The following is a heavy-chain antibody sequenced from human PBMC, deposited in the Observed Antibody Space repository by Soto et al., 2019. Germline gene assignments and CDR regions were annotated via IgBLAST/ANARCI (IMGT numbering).Heavy chain of an antibody. V-gene: IGHV1-2*02. CDR1: GYTFTGYY. CDR2: INPNSGGT. Sequence: AASVKVSCKASGYTFTGYYMHWVRQAPGQGLEWMGWINPNSGGTNYAQKFQGRVTMTRDTSISTAYMELSRLRSDDTAVYYCARDGDCSSTSCYSYGMDVWGQGTTVTVSS. J-gene: IGHJ6*02. CDR3: ARDGDCSSTSCYSYGMDV. D-gene: IGHD2-2*01.